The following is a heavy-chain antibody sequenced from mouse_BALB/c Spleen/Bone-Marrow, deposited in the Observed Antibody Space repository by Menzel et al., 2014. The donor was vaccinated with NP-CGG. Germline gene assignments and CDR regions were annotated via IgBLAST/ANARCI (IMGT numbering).Heavy chain of an antibody. V-gene: IGHV3-2*02. CDR1: GYSITSDYA. D-gene: IGHD2-14*01. Sequence: VQLKESGPGLVKPSQSLSLTCTVTGYSITSDYAWNWIRQFPGNKPEWMGYISYSGSTSYNPSLKSRVSITRDTSKNQFFLQLNSVTTEDTATYYCARGGYDDAMDYWGQGTSVTVSS. CDR3: ARGGYDDAMDY. J-gene: IGHJ4*01. CDR2: ISYSGST.